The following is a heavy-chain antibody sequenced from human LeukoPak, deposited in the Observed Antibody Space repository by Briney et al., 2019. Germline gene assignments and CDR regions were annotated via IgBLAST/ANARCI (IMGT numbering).Heavy chain of an antibody. CDR1: GYTFTRYY. Sequence: ASVKVSCKASGYTFTRYYMHWVRQAPGQGLEWMGWINPNSGGTNFAQKFQGRVTMTRDTSISTAYMELSRLRSDDTAVYYCARDTYSSGWYSDYWGQGTLVTVSS. CDR3: ARDTYSSGWYSDY. CDR2: INPNSGGT. J-gene: IGHJ4*02. D-gene: IGHD6-19*01. V-gene: IGHV1-2*02.